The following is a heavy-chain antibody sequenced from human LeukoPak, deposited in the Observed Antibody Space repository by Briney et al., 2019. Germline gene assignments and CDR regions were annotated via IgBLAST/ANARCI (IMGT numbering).Heavy chain of an antibody. J-gene: IGHJ4*02. D-gene: IGHD4-17*01. Sequence: GGSLRLSCAASGFTFSSYAMSWVSQAPGKGLEWVSAISGSGGSTYYADSVKGRFTISRDNSKNTLYLQMNSLRAEDTAVYYCAKDPEPRSTVSYYFDYWGQGTLVTVSS. CDR3: AKDPEPRSTVSYYFDY. V-gene: IGHV3-23*01. CDR1: GFTFSSYA. CDR2: ISGSGGST.